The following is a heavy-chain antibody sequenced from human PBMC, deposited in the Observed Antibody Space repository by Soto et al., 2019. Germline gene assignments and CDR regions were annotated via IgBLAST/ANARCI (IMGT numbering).Heavy chain of an antibody. J-gene: IGHJ3*02. CDR2: MYHSGST. CDR3: ARALSVNGSYIHDAFDI. Sequence: PSETLSLTCAVSGGSISSGGYSWSWIRQPPGKGLEWIGYMYHSGSTYYNPSLKSRVTISIDRSKNQFSLKLSSVTAADTAVYYCARALSVNGSYIHDAFDIWGQVTMVTVSS. D-gene: IGHD3-9*01. CDR1: GGSISSGGYS. V-gene: IGHV4-30-2*01.